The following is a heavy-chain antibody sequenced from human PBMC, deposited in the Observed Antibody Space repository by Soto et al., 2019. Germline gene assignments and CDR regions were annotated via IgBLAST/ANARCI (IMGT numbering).Heavy chain of an antibody. Sequence: SETLSLTCTVSGGSISSYYWSWIRQPPGKGLEWIGEIYHSGSTNYNPSLKSRVTISVDKSKNQFSLKLSSVTAADTAVYYCARVPRPYYYGSGSYPYYFDYWGQGTLVTVSS. CDR3: ARVPRPYYYGSGSYPYYFDY. D-gene: IGHD3-10*01. CDR2: IYHSGST. CDR1: GGSISSYY. V-gene: IGHV4-59*12. J-gene: IGHJ4*02.